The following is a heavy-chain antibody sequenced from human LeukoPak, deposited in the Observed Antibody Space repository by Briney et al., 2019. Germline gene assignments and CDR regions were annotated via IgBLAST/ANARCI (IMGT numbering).Heavy chain of an antibody. Sequence: GFLRLSCAASGFTFSSYSMNWVRQAPGKGLEWVSYISSSSSTIYYADSVKGRFTISRDNAKNSLYLQMNSLRAEDTAVYYCARWSQFGSSSVGAHHFDHWGQGTLVTFSS. CDR2: ISSSSSTI. CDR3: ARWSQFGSSSVGAHHFDH. J-gene: IGHJ4*02. V-gene: IGHV3-48*04. D-gene: IGHD6-6*01. CDR1: GFTFSSYS.